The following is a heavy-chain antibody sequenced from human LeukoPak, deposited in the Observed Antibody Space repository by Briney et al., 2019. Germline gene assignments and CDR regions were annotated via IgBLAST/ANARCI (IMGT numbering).Heavy chain of an antibody. D-gene: IGHD4-17*01. CDR3: ARAFIDYGDFYYFDY. J-gene: IGHJ4*02. CDR2: VFYSGST. Sequence: TSETLSLTCTVSGGSISGYYWGWIRQPPGKGLEWIGNVFYSGSTYYNPSLKSRVTILVDTSKNQFSLKLSSVTAADTAVYSCARAFIDYGDFYYFDYWGQGTLVTVSS. V-gene: IGHV4-39*07. CDR1: GGSISGYY.